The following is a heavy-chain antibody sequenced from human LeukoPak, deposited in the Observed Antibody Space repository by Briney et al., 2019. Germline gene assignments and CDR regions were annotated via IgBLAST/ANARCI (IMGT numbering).Heavy chain of an antibody. D-gene: IGHD3-10*01. CDR2: ISGSGGST. CDR3: AKPWNGFGEFYFDY. J-gene: IGHJ4*02. V-gene: IGHV3-23*01. Sequence: GGSLRPSCAASGFTFSSYAMSWVRQAPGKGLEWVSAISGSGGSTYYADSVKGRFTISRDNSKNTLYLQMNSLRAEDTAVYYCAKPWNGFGEFYFDYWGQGTLVTVSS. CDR1: GFTFSSYA.